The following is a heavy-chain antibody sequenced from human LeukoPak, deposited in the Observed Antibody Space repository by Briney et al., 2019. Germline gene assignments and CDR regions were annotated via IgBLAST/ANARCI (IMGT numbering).Heavy chain of an antibody. D-gene: IGHD5-12*01. CDR3: ARDRAGGYSGYGSFDY. V-gene: IGHV3-30*02. Sequence: GGSLRLSCAASGFTFSSYGMHWVRQAPGKGLEWVAFIRYDGSNKYYADSVKGRFTISRDNAKNSLYLQMNSLRAEDTAVYYCARDRAGGYSGYGSFDYWGQGTLVTVSS. CDR2: IRYDGSNK. CDR1: GFTFSSYG. J-gene: IGHJ4*02.